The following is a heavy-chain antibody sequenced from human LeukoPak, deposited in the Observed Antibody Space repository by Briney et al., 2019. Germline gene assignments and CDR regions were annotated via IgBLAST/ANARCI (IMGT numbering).Heavy chain of an antibody. CDR2: IYYSGST. V-gene: IGHV4-31*03. CDR3: ARHDIVVVPAAQGQADWYYYGMDV. J-gene: IGHJ6*02. Sequence: PSETLSLTCTVSGGSISSGGYYWSWIRQHPGKGLEWIGYIYYSGSTYYNPSLKSRVTISVDTSKNQFSLKLSSVTAADTAVYYCARHDIVVVPAAQGQADWYYYGMDVWGQGTTVTVSS. CDR1: GGSISSGGYY. D-gene: IGHD2-2*01.